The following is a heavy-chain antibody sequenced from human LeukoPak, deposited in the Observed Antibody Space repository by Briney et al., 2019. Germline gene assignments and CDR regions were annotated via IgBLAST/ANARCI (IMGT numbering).Heavy chain of an antibody. CDR2: ISGSGGST. CDR1: GFTFSSYA. Sequence: GGSLRLSCAASGFTFSSYAMSWVRQAPGKGLEWVSAISGSGGSTYYADSVKGRFTISRDNSKNTLYLQMNSLRAEDTAVYYCARGRNYDFWSGHRGGMDVWGQGTTVTVSS. D-gene: IGHD3-3*01. J-gene: IGHJ6*02. CDR3: ARGRNYDFWSGHRGGMDV. V-gene: IGHV3-23*01.